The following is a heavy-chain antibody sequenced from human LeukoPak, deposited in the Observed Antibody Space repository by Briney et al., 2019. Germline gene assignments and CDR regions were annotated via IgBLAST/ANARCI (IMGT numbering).Heavy chain of an antibody. D-gene: IGHD6-13*01. CDR2: IYFSGN. J-gene: IGHJ5*02. CDR3: AREHSSSSWFDP. Sequence: SETLSLTCTVSGGFISNTGYYWSWIRQHPGEGLEWIGYIYFSGNYYNPSLKSRVTMSIDTSKNQFSLKLSSVTAADTAVYYCAREHSSSSWFDPWGQGTLVTVSS. V-gene: IGHV4-31*03. CDR1: GGFISNTGYY.